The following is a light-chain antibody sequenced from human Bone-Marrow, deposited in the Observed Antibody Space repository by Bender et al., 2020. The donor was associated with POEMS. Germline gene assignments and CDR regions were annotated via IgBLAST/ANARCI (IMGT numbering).Light chain of an antibody. Sequence: QLVVTQSPSASASLGASVKLTCTLSSGHSDYAIAWHQQQPERGPRYLLKLNADGSHTKGDGIPDRFSGSSSGAERYLTISSLQSEDEADYYCQTWGSGDWVFGGGTKLTVL. J-gene: IGLJ3*02. V-gene: IGLV4-69*01. CDR1: SGHSDYA. CDR2: LNADGSH. CDR3: QTWGSGDWV.